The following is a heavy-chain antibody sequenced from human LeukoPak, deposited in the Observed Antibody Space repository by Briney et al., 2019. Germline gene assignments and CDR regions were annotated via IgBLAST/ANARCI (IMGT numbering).Heavy chain of an antibody. J-gene: IGHJ4*02. D-gene: IGHD3-10*01. CDR1: GGTFSSYA. CDR3: ASYYYGSGSYYFDY. CDR2: IIPTLGIA. Sequence: ASVKVSCKASGGTFSSYAISWVRQAPGQGLEWMGRIIPTLGIANYAQKFQGRVTITADKSTSTAYMELSSLRSEDTAVYYCASYYYGSGSYYFDYWGQGTLVTVSS. V-gene: IGHV1-69*04.